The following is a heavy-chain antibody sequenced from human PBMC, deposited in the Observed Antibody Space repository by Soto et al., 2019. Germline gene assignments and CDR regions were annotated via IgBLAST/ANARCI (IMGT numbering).Heavy chain of an antibody. CDR2: IYYRGST. D-gene: IGHD4-17*01. Sequence: QVQLQESGPGLVKPSQTLSLTCTVSGGSISSGGYYWSWIRPHPGKGLEWIGYIYYRGSTYYNPSLKSRVTISVYTSKNQFSLKLSSVTAADTAVYDCARDVTTVTSNHLDMDVWGQGTTVTVS. V-gene: IGHV4-31*03. CDR3: ARDVTTVTSNHLDMDV. CDR1: GGSISSGGYY. J-gene: IGHJ6*02.